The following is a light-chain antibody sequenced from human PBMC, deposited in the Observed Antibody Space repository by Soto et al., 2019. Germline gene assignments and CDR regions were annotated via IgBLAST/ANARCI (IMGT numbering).Light chain of an antibody. Sequence: EIVLTQSPGTLSLSPGERATLSCRASQSVSSSYLAWYQQKPGQAPRQLIYGASSRATGIPDRFSGSGSGTDFTLTITRLEPEDFAVYYCKPYRTGFGGGKRVEIK. V-gene: IGKV3-20*01. J-gene: IGKJ4*01. CDR2: GAS. CDR1: QSVSSSY. CDR3: KPYRTG.